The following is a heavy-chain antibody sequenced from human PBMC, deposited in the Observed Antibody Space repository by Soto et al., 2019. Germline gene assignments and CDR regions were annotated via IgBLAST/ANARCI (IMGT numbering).Heavy chain of an antibody. CDR1: GYTLTELS. J-gene: IGHJ4*02. CDR2: FDPEDGET. Sequence: ASVKVSCEVSGYTLTELSMHWVRQAPGKGLEWMGGFDPEDGETIYAQKFQGRVTMTEDTSTDTAYMELSSLRSEDTAVYYCATAPPRLVRYFDWLLSPFGYWGQGTLVTVSS. CDR3: ATAPPRLVRYFDWLLSPFGY. V-gene: IGHV1-24*01. D-gene: IGHD3-9*01.